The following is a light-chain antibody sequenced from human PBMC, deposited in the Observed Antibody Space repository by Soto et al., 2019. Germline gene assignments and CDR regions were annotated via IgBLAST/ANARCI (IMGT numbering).Light chain of an antibody. CDR3: QQVNIYPIT. CDR1: QDIRGA. Sequence: AIQVTQSPSSLSASVGDRVTITCRASQDIRGALAWYQQKPGKAPKLLIYYVSTVQSGVPSRFSGCCSGTEFTLTITLLQPEDFATYYCQQVNIYPITFGQGTRLDI. V-gene: IGKV1-13*02. J-gene: IGKJ5*01. CDR2: YVS.